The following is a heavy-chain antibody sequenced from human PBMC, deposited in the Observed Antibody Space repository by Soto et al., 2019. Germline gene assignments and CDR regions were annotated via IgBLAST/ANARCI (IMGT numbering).Heavy chain of an antibody. CDR3: TRDQPITP. J-gene: IGHJ3*01. Sequence: PGGSLRLSCTVSGFTFGDYAMSWVRQAPGKGLEWVGFIRGKAYGGTAEYAASVKGRFTISRDDSKSIAYLQMNSLKTEDTAVYYCTRDQPITPWGQGTMVTVSS. D-gene: IGHD3-10*01. V-gene: IGHV3-49*04. CDR2: IRGKAYGGTA. CDR1: GFTFGDYA.